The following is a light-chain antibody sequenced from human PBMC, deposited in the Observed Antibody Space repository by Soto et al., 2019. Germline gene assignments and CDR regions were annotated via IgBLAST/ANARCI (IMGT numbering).Light chain of an antibody. CDR1: SSDVGGYNY. CDR3: SSYTSSSALGV. V-gene: IGLV2-14*01. CDR2: DVS. J-gene: IGLJ1*01. Sequence: SVLTRPVSVSGSPGQSITISCTGTSSDVGGYNYVSWYQQHPGKAPKLMIYDVSNRPSGVSNRFSGSKSGNTASLTISGLQAEDEAGYYCSSYTSSSALGVFGTGTKVTVL.